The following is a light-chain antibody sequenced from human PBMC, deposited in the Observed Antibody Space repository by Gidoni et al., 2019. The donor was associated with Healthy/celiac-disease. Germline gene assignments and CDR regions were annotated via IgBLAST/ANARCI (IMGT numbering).Light chain of an antibody. Sequence: DIQKTQSPSSLSASVGDRVTITCRASQSISSYLNWYQQKPGKAPKLLIYAASSLQSGVPSRFSGSGSGTDFTLTISSLQPEDFATYYCQQSYSTPSTFGGGTKVEIK. J-gene: IGKJ4*01. CDR2: AAS. CDR3: QQSYSTPST. V-gene: IGKV1-39*01. CDR1: QSISSY.